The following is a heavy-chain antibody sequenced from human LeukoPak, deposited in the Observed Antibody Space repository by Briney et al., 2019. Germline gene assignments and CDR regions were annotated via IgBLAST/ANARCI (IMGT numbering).Heavy chain of an antibody. CDR3: ARRSGWASFDY. V-gene: IGHV1-8*03. D-gene: IGHD6-19*01. CDR1: GYTFTAHD. J-gene: IGHJ4*02. CDR2: MNPNSGNT. Sequence: GSVKLSCKASGYTFTAHDINWVRQATGQGLEWMGWMNPNSGNTDYAQKFQGRVTISRNTSTSTAYMELSNLRSEDTAVYYCARRSGWASFDYWGQGTLVTVSS.